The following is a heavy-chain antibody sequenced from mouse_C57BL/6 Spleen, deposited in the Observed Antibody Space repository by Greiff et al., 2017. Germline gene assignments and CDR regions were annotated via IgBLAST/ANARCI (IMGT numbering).Heavy chain of an antibody. Sequence: VQLVESGPELVKPGASVKISCKASGYAFSSSWMNWVKQRPGKGLEWIGRIYPGDGDTNYNGKFKGKATLTADKSSSTAYMQLSSLTSEDSAVYFCARSERYGFDYWGQGTTLTVSS. CDR3: ARSERYGFDY. D-gene: IGHD2-14*01. CDR2: IYPGDGDT. J-gene: IGHJ2*01. CDR1: GYAFSSSW. V-gene: IGHV1-82*01.